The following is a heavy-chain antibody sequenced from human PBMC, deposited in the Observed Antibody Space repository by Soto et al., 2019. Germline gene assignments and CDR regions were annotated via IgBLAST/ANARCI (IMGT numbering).Heavy chain of an antibody. Sequence: QVPLVQSGAEVKRPGASVKVSCKASGYIFMNYAVHWVRQAPGQSLEWVGWINAGNGDTKYSQRFQGRVTITRDTSASTAYMEFSSLRSEDTAVYYCARVPRYSYDIVAVPAVMFDDWFDPWGQGTLVTVSS. J-gene: IGHJ5*02. CDR2: INAGNGDT. CDR3: ARVPRYSYDIVAVPAVMFDDWFDP. D-gene: IGHD2-2*01. CDR1: GYIFMNYA. V-gene: IGHV1-3*01.